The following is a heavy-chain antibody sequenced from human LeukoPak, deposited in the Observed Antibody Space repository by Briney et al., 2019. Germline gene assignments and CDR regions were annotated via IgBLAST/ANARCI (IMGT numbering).Heavy chain of an antibody. CDR1: GGSIRSYY. J-gene: IGHJ4*02. CDR3: ARQGSGSSYYYYTFPY. V-gene: IGHV4-59*08. CDR2: MHHSGST. D-gene: IGHD1-26*01. Sequence: SETLSLTCTVSGGSIRSYYWSWIRQPPGKGLEWIGYMHHSGSTKHNPYLKSRVTISVDTSKSQFSLKLSSVTAADTAVYYCARQGSGSSYYYYTFPYWGQGTLVTVSS.